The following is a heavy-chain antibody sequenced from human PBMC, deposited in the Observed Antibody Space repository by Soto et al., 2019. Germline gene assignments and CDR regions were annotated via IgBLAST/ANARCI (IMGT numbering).Heavy chain of an antibody. Sequence: SETLSLTCTVSGGSISSSSYYWGWVRQPPGKGLEWIGSIYYSGSTYYNPSLKSRVTISVDTSKNQFSLKLSSVTAADTAVYYCARTYYDFWSGYLNWFDPWGQGTLVTVPQ. J-gene: IGHJ5*02. D-gene: IGHD3-3*01. V-gene: IGHV4-39*01. CDR3: ARTYYDFWSGYLNWFDP. CDR1: GGSISSSSYY. CDR2: IYYSGST.